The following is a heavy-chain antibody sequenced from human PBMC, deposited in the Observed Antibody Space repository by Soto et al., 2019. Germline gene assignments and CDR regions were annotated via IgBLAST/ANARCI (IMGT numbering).Heavy chain of an antibody. Sequence: VQLVQSGAEVQQPGSSVKVSCKASGGTFSSYTVTWVRQAPGQGLEWMGGFVPIVGTTDYSQNFQGRLTFTSDESAPTGYMELSSLTSDDTARYYCAIGSTYSGEFEFWGQRTLVTVS. CDR3: AIGSTYSGEFEF. CDR2: FVPIVGTT. CDR1: GGTFSSYT. D-gene: IGHD1-26*01. V-gene: IGHV1-69*01. J-gene: IGHJ4*02.